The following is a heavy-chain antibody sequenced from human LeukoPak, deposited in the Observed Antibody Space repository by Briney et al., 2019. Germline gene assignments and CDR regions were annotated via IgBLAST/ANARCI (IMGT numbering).Heavy chain of an antibody. CDR2: IIPIFGTA. CDR3: ARDPGYCSSTSCYRISWFDP. CDR1: GGTFSSYA. J-gene: IGHJ5*02. Sequence: SVKVSCKASGGTFSSYAISWVRQAPGQGLEWMGGIIPIFGTANYAQKFQGRVTITADESTSTAYMELSSLRSDDTAVYYCARDPGYCSSTSCYRISWFDPWGQGTLVTVSS. V-gene: IGHV1-69*13. D-gene: IGHD2-2*02.